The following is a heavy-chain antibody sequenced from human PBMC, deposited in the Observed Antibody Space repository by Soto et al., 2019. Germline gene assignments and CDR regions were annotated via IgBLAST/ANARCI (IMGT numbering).Heavy chain of an antibody. CDR2: ISAYNGNT. D-gene: IGHD2-15*01. CDR1: GYTFTSYA. Sequence: ASVKVSCKASGYTFTSYAMHWVRQAPGQRLEWMGWISAYNGNTNYAQKLQGRVTMTTDTSTSTAYMELRSLRSDDTAVYYCARDDVDRGNWFDPWGQGTLVTVSS. J-gene: IGHJ5*02. CDR3: ARDDVDRGNWFDP. V-gene: IGHV1-18*01.